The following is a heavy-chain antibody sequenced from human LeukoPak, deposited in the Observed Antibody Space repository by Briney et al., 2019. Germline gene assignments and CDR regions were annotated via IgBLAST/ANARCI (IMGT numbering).Heavy chain of an antibody. D-gene: IGHD2-2*01. V-gene: IGHV1-24*01. J-gene: IGHJ5*02. CDR3: ARVVTPRYCTSTSCYLKGWFDP. CDR1: GYTLTELS. Sequence: ASVKVSCKVSGYTLTELSMHWVRQAPGKGLEWMGGFDPEDGEKTHAQKFQGRVTMTEDTSTDTAYMELSSLRSEDTAVYYCARVVTPRYCTSTSCYLKGWFDPWGQGTLVTVSS. CDR2: FDPEDGEK.